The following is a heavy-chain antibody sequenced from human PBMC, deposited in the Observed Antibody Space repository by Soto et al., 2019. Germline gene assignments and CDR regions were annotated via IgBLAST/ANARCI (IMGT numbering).Heavy chain of an antibody. D-gene: IGHD1-20*01. CDR1: GFTFSSYG. CDR3: ARTRYNPPSYYFDY. J-gene: IGHJ4*02. V-gene: IGHV3-30*03. CDR2: ISYDGSNK. Sequence: GGSLRLSCAASGFTFSSYGMHWVRQAPGKGLEWVAVISYDGSNKYYADSVKGRFTISRDNSKNTLYLQMNSLRAEDTAVYYCARTRYNPPSYYFDYWGQGTLVTVSS.